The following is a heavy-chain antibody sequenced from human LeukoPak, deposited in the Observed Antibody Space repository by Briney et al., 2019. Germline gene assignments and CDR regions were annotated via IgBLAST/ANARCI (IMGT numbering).Heavy chain of an antibody. J-gene: IGHJ4*02. V-gene: IGHV3-7*01. CDR2: IKQDGSEK. CDR1: GFTFSSYW. D-gene: IGHD3-22*01. CDR3: ARDYYDSSGYYHAYFDY. Sequence: GGSLRLSCAASGFTFSSYWMSWVRQAPGKGLEWVTNIKQDGSEKYYVDSVKGRFTISRDNAKNSLYLQMNSLRAEDTAVYYCARDYYDSSGYYHAYFDYWGQGTLVTVSS.